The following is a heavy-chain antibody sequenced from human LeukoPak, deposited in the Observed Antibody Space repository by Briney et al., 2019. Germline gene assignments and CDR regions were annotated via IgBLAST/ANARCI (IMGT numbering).Heavy chain of an antibody. CDR3: ARGYDSSGYYLGY. D-gene: IGHD3-22*01. CDR2: ISSSSSYL. Sequence: GGSLRPYCAASGFTFNSFSMNWVPQVPGKGLEGVSSISSSSSYLYYADSVEGRFTISRDNAKNSLYLQMNSLRGEDTAVYYCARGYDSSGYYLGYWGQGTLVTVSS. CDR1: GFTFNSFS. J-gene: IGHJ4*02. V-gene: IGHV3-21*01.